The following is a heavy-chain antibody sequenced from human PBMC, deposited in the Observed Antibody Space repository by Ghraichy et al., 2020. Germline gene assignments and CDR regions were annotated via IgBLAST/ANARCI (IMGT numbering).Heavy chain of an antibody. D-gene: IGHD2-15*01. CDR3: ARRGGPDYYYGMDV. CDR1: GFTFSSYS. J-gene: IGHJ6*02. V-gene: IGHV3-21*01. Sequence: AGSLRLSCAASGFTFSSYSMNWVRQAPGKGLEWVSSISSSSSYIYYADSVKGRFTISRDNAKNSLYLQMNSLRAEDTAVYYCARRGGPDYYYGMDVWGQGTTVTVSS. CDR2: ISSSSSYI.